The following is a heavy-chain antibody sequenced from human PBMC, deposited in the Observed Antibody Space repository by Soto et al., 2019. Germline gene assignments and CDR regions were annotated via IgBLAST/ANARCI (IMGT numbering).Heavy chain of an antibody. J-gene: IGHJ4*02. CDR1: GYTFSSYY. CDR3: AKALLRYFDWEFDY. CDR2: ISGNNGNM. D-gene: IGHD3-9*01. Sequence: ASVKVSCKASGYTFSSYYFSWVRRAPGQGLEWMGWISGNNGNMNYAQKFQGRLTMTTDTSTGTAYMELRSLSSDDTAVYYCAKALLRYFDWEFDYWGQGTLVTVSS. V-gene: IGHV1-18*01.